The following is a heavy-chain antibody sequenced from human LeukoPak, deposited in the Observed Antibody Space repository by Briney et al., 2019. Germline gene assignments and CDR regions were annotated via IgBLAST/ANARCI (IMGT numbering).Heavy chain of an antibody. Sequence: GGSPRLSCAASGFTVSSNYMSWVRQAPGKGLEWVSVIYSGGSTYYADSVKGRFTISRDNSKNTLYLQMNSLRAEDTAVYYCARASDDYGDLPFDYWGQGTLVTVSS. CDR3: ARASDDYGDLPFDY. D-gene: IGHD4-17*01. J-gene: IGHJ4*02. CDR1: GFTVSSNY. V-gene: IGHV3-66*01. CDR2: IYSGGST.